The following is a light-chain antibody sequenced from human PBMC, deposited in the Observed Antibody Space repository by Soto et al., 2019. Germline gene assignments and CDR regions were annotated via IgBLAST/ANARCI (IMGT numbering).Light chain of an antibody. CDR2: EVS. CDR1: SSDVGAYDY. CDR3: SSYTRSSSVI. V-gene: IGLV2-14*01. J-gene: IGLJ2*01. Sequence: QSVLTQPASVSGSPGQSITISCTGTSSDVGAYDYVSWYQQYPGKAPKLMTYEVSNRPSGVSTRFSGSKSGNTASLTISGLQAEDEADYYCSSYTRSSSVIFGGGTKVTVL.